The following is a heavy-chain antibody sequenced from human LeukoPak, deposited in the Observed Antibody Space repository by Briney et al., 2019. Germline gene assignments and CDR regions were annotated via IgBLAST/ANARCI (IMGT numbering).Heavy chain of an antibody. D-gene: IGHD2-15*01. V-gene: IGHV4-4*09. CDR3: ARPLCSGVTCYTSLAFDL. CDR2: IFPGGST. Sequence: SETLSLTCTVSSTSMYNYYWSWIRQPPGKGLEWIGYIFPGGSTKSNPALQSRVTISVDTSKNQFSLELTSVTGADTAVDYCARPLCSGVTCYTSLAFDLWGQGAMVTVSS. J-gene: IGHJ3*01. CDR1: STSMYNYY.